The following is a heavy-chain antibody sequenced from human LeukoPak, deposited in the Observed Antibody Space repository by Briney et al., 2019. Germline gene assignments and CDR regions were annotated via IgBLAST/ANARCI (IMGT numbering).Heavy chain of an antibody. CDR1: GGSISSSNYY. CDR3: ARRGDSYAVFDY. V-gene: IGHV4-39*01. Sequence: SETLSLTCTVSGGSISSSNYYWGWIRQPPGKGLEWIGSIYYRGGTYYNPSLKSRVTISVDTSKNQFSLKLSSVTAADTAVYYCARRGDSYAVFDYWGQGTLVTVSS. J-gene: IGHJ4*02. D-gene: IGHD5-18*01. CDR2: IYYRGGT.